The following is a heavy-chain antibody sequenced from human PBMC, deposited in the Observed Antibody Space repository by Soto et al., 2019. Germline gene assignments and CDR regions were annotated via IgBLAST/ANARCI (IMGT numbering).Heavy chain of an antibody. CDR1: GCSISSGGYY. CDR2: IYYSGST. V-gene: IGHV4-31*03. J-gene: IGHJ6*03. Sequence: SETLSLTCTVSGCSISSGGYYWSWIRQHPGKGLEWFGYIYYSGSTYYNPSLKSRVTISVDTSKNQFSLKLSSVTATDTAVYYCARTPPPMVRGVNYYYYYYMDVWGKGTTVTVSS. CDR3: ARTPPPMVRGVNYYYYYYMDV. D-gene: IGHD3-10*01.